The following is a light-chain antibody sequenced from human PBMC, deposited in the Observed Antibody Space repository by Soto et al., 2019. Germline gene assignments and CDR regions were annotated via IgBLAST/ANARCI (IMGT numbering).Light chain of an antibody. J-gene: IGLJ3*02. CDR1: SSDVVGYNY. Sequence: QSVLTQPASVSGSPGQAITISCTGTSSDVVGYNYVSWYQQYPGKAPKLMIYEVSNRPSGVSNRFSGSKSGNTASLTISGLQDEDEADYYCSSFTSSTTRVFGGGTTLTVL. CDR3: SSFTSSTTRV. V-gene: IGLV2-14*01. CDR2: EVS.